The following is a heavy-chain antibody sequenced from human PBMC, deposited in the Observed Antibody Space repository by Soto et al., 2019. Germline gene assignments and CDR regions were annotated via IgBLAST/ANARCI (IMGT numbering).Heavy chain of an antibody. CDR1: GGTFSSYA. J-gene: IGHJ4*02. CDR3: ARGFLEWLSPSFDY. Sequence: GASVKVSCKTSGGTFSSYAINWVRQAPGQGLEWMGGIIPMFDTANYAQKFQGRVTITADESTSTTYMELRSLRSDDTAVYYCARGFLEWLSPSFDYRGQGTLVTVSS. D-gene: IGHD3-3*01. CDR2: IIPMFDTA. V-gene: IGHV1-69*13.